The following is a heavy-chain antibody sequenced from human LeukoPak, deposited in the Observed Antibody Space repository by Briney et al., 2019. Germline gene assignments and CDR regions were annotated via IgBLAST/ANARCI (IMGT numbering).Heavy chain of an antibody. CDR1: GFTFSDYY. CDR2: ISSSGSTI. CDR3: ARAGGSQRWLQYKIFDY. J-gene: IGHJ4*02. D-gene: IGHD5-24*01. Sequence: GGSLRLSCAASGFTFSDYYMSWIRQAPGKGLEWVSYISSSGSTIYYADSVKGRFTITRDNAKNSLYLQMNSLRAEDTAVYYCARAGGSQRWLQYKIFDYWGQGTLVTVSS. V-gene: IGHV3-11*01.